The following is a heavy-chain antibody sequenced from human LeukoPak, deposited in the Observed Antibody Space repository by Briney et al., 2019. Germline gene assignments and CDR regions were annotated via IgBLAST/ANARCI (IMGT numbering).Heavy chain of an antibody. CDR1: GFTFSSYS. J-gene: IGHJ3*02. CDR2: ISSSSYI. V-gene: IGHV3-21*01. CDR3: ARSFYDYVWGSYRHPDAFDI. D-gene: IGHD3-16*02. Sequence: GGSLRLSCAASGFTFSSYSMNWVRQAPGKGLEWVSSISSSSYIYYADSVKGRFTTSRDNAKNSLYLQMNSLRAEDTAVYYCARSFYDYVWGSYRHPDAFDIWGQGTMVTVSS.